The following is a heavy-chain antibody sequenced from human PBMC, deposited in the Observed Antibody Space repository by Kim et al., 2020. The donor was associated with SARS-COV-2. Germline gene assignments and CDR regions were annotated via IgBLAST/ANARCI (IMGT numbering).Heavy chain of an antibody. CDR2: IYYSGST. Sequence: SETLSLTCTVSGGSISSYYWSWIRQPPGKGLEWIGYIYYSGSTNYNPSLKSRVTISVDTSKNQFSLKLSSVTAADTAVYYCARVRREWGVVSTRIDYWGHGTLVTVSS. CDR1: GGSISSYY. CDR3: ARVRREWGVVSTRIDY. J-gene: IGHJ4*01. V-gene: IGHV4-59*13. D-gene: IGHD3-3*01.